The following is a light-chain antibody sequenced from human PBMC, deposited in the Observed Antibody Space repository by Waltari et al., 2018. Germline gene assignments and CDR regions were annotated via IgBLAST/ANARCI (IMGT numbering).Light chain of an antibody. CDR2: DVS. CDR1: SSHGGGYTY. CDR3: SSYTSSSTWV. V-gene: IGLV2-14*01. J-gene: IGLJ3*02. Sequence: QSALTQPASVSGSPGQSIPISCTRNSSHGGGYTYASWYQQHPGKAPNLMIYDVSNRPSGFSNRFSGSKSGNTASLTISGLQAEDEADYYCSSYTSSSTWVFGGGTKLTVL.